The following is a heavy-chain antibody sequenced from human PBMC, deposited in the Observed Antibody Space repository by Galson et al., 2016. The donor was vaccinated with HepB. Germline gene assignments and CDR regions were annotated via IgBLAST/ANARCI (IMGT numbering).Heavy chain of an antibody. CDR1: GFTFTAYG. D-gene: IGHD5-12*01. Sequence: SVKVSCKASGFTFTAYGISWVRQAPGQGLEWMGWINAYNGNTNYAQSFQGRVTMTTDTSTGTAYMELWNLRSGDTALYYCARVLGGYDFYPWGQGTLVTVSS. CDR2: INAYNGNT. J-gene: IGHJ5*02. CDR3: ARVLGGYDFYP. V-gene: IGHV1-18*01.